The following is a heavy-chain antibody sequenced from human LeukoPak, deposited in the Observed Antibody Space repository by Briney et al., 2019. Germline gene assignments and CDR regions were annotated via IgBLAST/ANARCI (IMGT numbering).Heavy chain of an antibody. CDR3: ASSAYGDKYCFDY. D-gene: IGHD4-17*01. CDR2: INHSGST. J-gene: IGHJ4*02. Sequence: SETLSLTCAVYGGSFSGYYWSWIRQPPGKGLEWIGEINHSGSTNYNPSLKSRVTISVDTSKNQFSLKLSSVTAADTAVYYCASSAYGDKYCFDYWGQGTLVTVSS. V-gene: IGHV4-34*01. CDR1: GGSFSGYY.